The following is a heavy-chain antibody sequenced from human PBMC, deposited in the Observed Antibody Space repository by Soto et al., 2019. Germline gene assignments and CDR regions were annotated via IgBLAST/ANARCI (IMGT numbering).Heavy chain of an antibody. J-gene: IGHJ5*02. CDR2: IKSNLHGGTT. CDR3: TTACDFWSGYYGVGGFDT. Sequence: EVQLVESGGGLVKPGGPLRLSCAVSGLSLNKAWMSWVRQAPGKGLEWVGRIKSNLHGGTTDYAAPVEGRCSISRDDSKNTVYSQPNSLKTEDTAVYYCTTACDFWSGYYGVGGFDTWGQGTLVTVSS. V-gene: IGHV3-15*01. D-gene: IGHD3-3*01. CDR1: GLSLNKAW.